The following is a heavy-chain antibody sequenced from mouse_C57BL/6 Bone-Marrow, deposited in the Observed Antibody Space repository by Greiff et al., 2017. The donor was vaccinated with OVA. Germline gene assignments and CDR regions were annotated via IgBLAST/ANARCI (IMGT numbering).Heavy chain of an antibody. CDR3: AISFYGSRTWFAY. Sequence: QVQLQQSGAELARPGASVKLSCKASGYTFTSYGISWVKQRTGQGLEWIGEIYPRSGNTYYNEKFKGKATLTADKSSSTAYMELRSLTSEDSAVYFCAISFYGSRTWFAYWGQGTLVTVSA. CDR1: GYTFTSYG. V-gene: IGHV1-81*01. J-gene: IGHJ3*01. CDR2: IYPRSGNT. D-gene: IGHD1-1*01.